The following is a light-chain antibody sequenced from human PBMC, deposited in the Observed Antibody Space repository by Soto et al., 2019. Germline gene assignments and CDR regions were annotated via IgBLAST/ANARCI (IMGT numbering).Light chain of an antibody. CDR3: QQYNNWPLT. Sequence: EIVMTQSPATLSVSPGERATLSCRASQSVSSNLAWYQQKPGQAPRLLIYGASTRATGIPARFSGSGSGTEFTLTISGLQSEDFAVYYCQQYNNWPLTFGPGTKVDI. CDR1: QSVSSN. J-gene: IGKJ3*01. CDR2: GAS. V-gene: IGKV3-15*01.